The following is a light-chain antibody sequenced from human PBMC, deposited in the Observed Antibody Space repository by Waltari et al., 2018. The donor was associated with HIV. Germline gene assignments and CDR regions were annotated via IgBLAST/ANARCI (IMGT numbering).Light chain of an antibody. V-gene: IGLV2-14*01. CDR2: EIS. Sequence: QSALTQPASVSGSPGQSITISCTGTGSDLRDYNSVSWYQHHPGKAPKVVIYEISNRPSGVSCRFSGSISANTASLTISGLQAEDEADYFCTSYISSASPEFGGGTKVTVL. CDR3: TSYISSASPE. J-gene: IGLJ2*01. CDR1: GSDLRDYNS.